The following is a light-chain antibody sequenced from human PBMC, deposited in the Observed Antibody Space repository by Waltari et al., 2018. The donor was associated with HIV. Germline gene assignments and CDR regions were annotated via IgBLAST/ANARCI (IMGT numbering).Light chain of an antibody. V-gene: IGKV3-11*01. Sequence: EIVLTQSPATLSLTPGERATLSCRASQSVGTFLAWYQQEPGQAPRLLILDASIRAHGIPARFSGSGSGTGFTLTSRSLGHEYFSLYSCQLRTNWPQNTFGGGIKVEIK. CDR1: QSVGTF. CDR2: DAS. CDR3: QLRTNWPQNT. J-gene: IGKJ4*01.